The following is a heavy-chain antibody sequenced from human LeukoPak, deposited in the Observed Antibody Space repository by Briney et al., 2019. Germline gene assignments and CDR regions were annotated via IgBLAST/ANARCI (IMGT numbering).Heavy chain of an antibody. J-gene: IGHJ4*02. CDR1: GFTFSSCE. CDR2: ISMSGANM. Sequence: GGSLRLSCAASGFTFSSCEMNWVRQAPGKGLEWVSFISMSGANMYYADSVKGRFTISRDNAKNSLYLQMNSLRADDTAIYYCARERGHDILTGDYNVRALDYWGQGTLVTVSS. D-gene: IGHD3-9*01. V-gene: IGHV3-48*03. CDR3: ARERGHDILTGDYNVRALDY.